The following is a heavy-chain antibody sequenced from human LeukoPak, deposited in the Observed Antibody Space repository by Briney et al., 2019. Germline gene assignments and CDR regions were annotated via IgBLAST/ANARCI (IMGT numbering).Heavy chain of an antibody. Sequence: ASVKVSCKASGYSLTGYYMHWVRQAPGQGLEWMGWINPSSGETGYAQEFQGRVSMTRDRSISTIYMELARLKSDDTAFYYCARWDGYSSSPDYWGQGSLVTVSS. J-gene: IGHJ4*02. D-gene: IGHD6-13*01. V-gene: IGHV1-2*02. CDR3: ARWDGYSSSPDY. CDR2: INPSSGET. CDR1: GYSLTGYY.